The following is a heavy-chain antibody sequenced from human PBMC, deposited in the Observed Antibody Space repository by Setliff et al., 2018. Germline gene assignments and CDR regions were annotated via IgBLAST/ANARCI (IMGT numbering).Heavy chain of an antibody. CDR1: GFTFSSYN. J-gene: IGHJ5*02. CDR3: ARDRLRFLENWFDP. Sequence: GGSLRLSCAASGFTFSSYNMNWVRQAPGKGLEWVSSISGSSTYTYYADSVKGRFTISRDNAKNSLYLQMNSLRAEETAVYYCARDRLRFLENWFDPWGQGTLVTVSS. V-gene: IGHV3-21*01. CDR2: ISGSSTYT. D-gene: IGHD3-3*01.